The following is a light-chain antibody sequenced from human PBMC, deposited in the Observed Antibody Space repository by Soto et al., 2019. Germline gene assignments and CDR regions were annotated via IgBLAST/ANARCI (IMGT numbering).Light chain of an antibody. CDR3: QQYGSSPYT. CDR2: GAS. Sequence: EIVLTQSPGTLSLSPGERATLSCRASQSVSSSYLAWYRQKPGQAPGLLIYGASSRATGIPDRFSGGGSGTDFTLTISRLEPEDFAVYYCQQYGSSPYTFGQGTKLEIK. CDR1: QSVSSSY. J-gene: IGKJ2*01. V-gene: IGKV3-20*01.